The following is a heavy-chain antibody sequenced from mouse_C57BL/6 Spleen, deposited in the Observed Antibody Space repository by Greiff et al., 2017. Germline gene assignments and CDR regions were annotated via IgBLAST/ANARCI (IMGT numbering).Heavy chain of an antibody. CDR1: GFTFSSYA. J-gene: IGHJ2*01. CDR2: ISDGGSYT. CDR3: ARGYYGSLYFDY. Sequence: EVQGVESGGGLVKPGGSLKLSCAASGFTFSSYAMSWVRQTPEKRLEWVATISDGGSYTYYPDNVKGRFTISRDNAKNNLYLQMSHLESEDTAMYYCARGYYGSLYFDYWGKGTTLTVSS. D-gene: IGHD1-1*01. V-gene: IGHV5-4*01.